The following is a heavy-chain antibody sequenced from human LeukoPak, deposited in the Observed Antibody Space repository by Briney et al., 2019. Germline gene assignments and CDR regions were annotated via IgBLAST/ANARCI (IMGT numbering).Heavy chain of an antibody. J-gene: IGHJ6*02. CDR3: AGGVITNYYYYGMDV. CDR1: GGSISSYY. CDR2: IYYSGST. Sequence: SETLSLTCTVSGGSISSYYWSWIRQPPGQGLEWIGYIYYSGSTNYNPSLKSRVTISVDTYKNQFSLKLSSVTAADTAVYYCAGGVITNYYYYGMDVWGHGTTVTVSS. V-gene: IGHV4-59*01. D-gene: IGHD3-16*02.